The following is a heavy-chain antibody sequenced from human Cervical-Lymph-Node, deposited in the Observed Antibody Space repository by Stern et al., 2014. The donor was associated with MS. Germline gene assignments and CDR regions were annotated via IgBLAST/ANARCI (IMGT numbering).Heavy chain of an antibody. D-gene: IGHD5-18*01. Sequence: QVQLVQSGAEMKKPGASVKLSCKASGYTFTTYAIHWVRQAPGQGLEWMGWVNTGNGNTEYSQTFQGRVTLTRDRSASTAFMELSSLISEDTAVYYCTRAKRGDNYVEWFDPWGQGTLVTVSS. CDR1: GYTFTTYA. V-gene: IGHV1-3*04. J-gene: IGHJ5*02. CDR2: VNTGNGNT. CDR3: TRAKRGDNYVEWFDP.